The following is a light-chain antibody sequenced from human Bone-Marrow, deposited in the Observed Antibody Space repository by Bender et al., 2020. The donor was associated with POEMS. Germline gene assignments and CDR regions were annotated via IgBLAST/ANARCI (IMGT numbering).Light chain of an antibody. Sequence: QSVLTQPPSVSGTPGQRVTISCSGSSSNIASNNVYWYQQLVGSAPTLLIYRNNQRPSGVPDRFSGSKSGTSASLAISGLLAEDEADYYCCAHAGTHYVFGIGTKVTVL. V-gene: IGLV1-47*01. J-gene: IGLJ1*01. CDR3: CAHAGTHYV. CDR1: SSNIASNN. CDR2: RNN.